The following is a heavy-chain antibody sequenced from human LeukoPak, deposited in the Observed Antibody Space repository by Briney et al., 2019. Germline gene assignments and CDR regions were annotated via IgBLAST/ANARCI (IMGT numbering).Heavy chain of an antibody. CDR3: ARDGAATAPFDYYYYMDV. J-gene: IGHJ6*03. CDR1: GYTFTGYY. D-gene: IGHD2-21*02. V-gene: IGHV1-2*02. Sequence: GASVKVSCKASGYTFTGYYMHWVRQAPGQGLEWMGWINPNSGGTNYAQKFQGRVTMTRDTSISTAYMELSRLRSDDTAVYYCARDGAATAPFDYYYYMDVWGKGTTVTVSS. CDR2: INPNSGGT.